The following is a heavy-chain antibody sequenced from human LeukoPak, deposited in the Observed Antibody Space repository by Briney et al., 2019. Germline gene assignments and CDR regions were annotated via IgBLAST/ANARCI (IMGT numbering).Heavy chain of an antibody. V-gene: IGHV3-30*03. CDR1: GFTFSNYG. J-gene: IGHJ4*02. CDR2: ISSDGSNK. D-gene: IGHD3-10*01. CDR3: AIRRYYFDY. Sequence: GGSLRLSCGASGFTFSNYGMHWVRQAPGKGLEWVAVISSDGSNKYYADSVKGRFTISRDNSKNTLFLQMNSLRAEDTAVYYCAIRRYYFDYWGQGTLVTVSS.